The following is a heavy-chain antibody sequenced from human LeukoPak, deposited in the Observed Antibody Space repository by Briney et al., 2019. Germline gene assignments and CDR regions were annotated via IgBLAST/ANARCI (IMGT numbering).Heavy chain of an antibody. CDR3: ARDSSGWGFDY. J-gene: IGHJ4*02. Sequence: GGSLRLSCAASGFTFSTYWMHWVRQAPGKWLVWVSGIRGDRSSTIYADSVKGRFTISRDNARNTLYLQVNSLRAEDTAVYYCARDSSGWGFDYWGQGSLVSVSS. V-gene: IGHV3-74*01. CDR1: GFTFSTYW. CDR2: IRGDRSST. D-gene: IGHD6-25*01.